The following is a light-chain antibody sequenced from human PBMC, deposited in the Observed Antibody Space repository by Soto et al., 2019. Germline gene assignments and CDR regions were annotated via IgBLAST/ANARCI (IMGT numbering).Light chain of an antibody. CDR3: ETWDSNTRV. CDR2: LEGSGSY. J-gene: IGLJ3*02. Sequence: QLVLTQSSSASASLGSSVKLTCTLSSGHSSYIIAWHQQQPGKAPRYLMRLEGSGSYNKGSAVPDRFSGSSSGADRYLTISNLQFEDEADYYCETWDSNTRVFGGGTKLTVL. V-gene: IGLV4-60*02. CDR1: SGHSSYI.